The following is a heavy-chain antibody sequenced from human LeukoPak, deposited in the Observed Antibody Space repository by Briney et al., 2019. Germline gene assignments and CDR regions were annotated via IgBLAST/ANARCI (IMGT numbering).Heavy chain of an antibody. CDR2: ISGSDGST. CDR1: AFTFSSYA. Sequence: GGSLRLSCAASAFTFSSYAMSWVRQAPGKGLEWVSSISGSDGSTYYADSVKGRFTISRDNSKNTLYVQMNSLRAEDTAVYYCAKARGICSGNDCYNPFDPCGQGTLVTVSS. CDR3: AKARGICSGNDCYNPFDP. D-gene: IGHD2-21*02. V-gene: IGHV3-23*01. J-gene: IGHJ5*02.